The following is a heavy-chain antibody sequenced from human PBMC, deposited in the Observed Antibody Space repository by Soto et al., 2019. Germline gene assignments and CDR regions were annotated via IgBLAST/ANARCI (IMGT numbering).Heavy chain of an antibody. D-gene: IGHD3-10*01. J-gene: IGHJ4*02. CDR2: VYYSGSA. CDR3: ARGSMVRGPTPFDY. CDR1: GGSIRSYY. V-gene: IGHV4-59*01. Sequence: SETLSLTCNVSGGSIRSYYWNWLWPPPGKTLEWIVDVYYSGSANYNPSLKSRVTISVDMSRNQFSLKLNSVTAADTAVYYCARGSMVRGPTPFDYWGQGTLVTVSS.